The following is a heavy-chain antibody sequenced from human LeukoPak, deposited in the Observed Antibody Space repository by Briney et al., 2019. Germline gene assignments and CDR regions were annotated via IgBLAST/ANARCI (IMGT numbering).Heavy chain of an antibody. D-gene: IGHD4-23*01. J-gene: IGHJ3*02. CDR1: AYSFTIYW. CDR2: IYPGDSDT. CDR3: ARRGPATVVTPYAFDI. Sequence: GESPKIFSKGSAYSFTIYWNGCGRQMPGAGVEGMGTIYPGDSDTRYSPSFQGQVTISADKSITTAYLQWNSLKASDTAMYYCARRGPATVVTPYAFDICGQGTMVTVSS. V-gene: IGHV5-51*01.